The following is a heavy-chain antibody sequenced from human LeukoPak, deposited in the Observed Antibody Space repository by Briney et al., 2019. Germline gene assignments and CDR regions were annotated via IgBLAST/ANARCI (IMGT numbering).Heavy chain of an antibody. J-gene: IGHJ6*03. V-gene: IGHV3-30*02. CDR3: ANSRGQFCSTTTCSVMDV. CDR2: IVYDGGNT. Sequence: GGSLRLSCAAPRFTFNSYDMHWVRQAPGKGLEWVAFIVYDGGNTYYADSVKGRFTISRDNSKDTLYLQMNGLRAEDTAVYYCANSRGQFCSTTTCSVMDVWGKGTTVTVSS. CDR1: RFTFNSYD. D-gene: IGHD2-2*01.